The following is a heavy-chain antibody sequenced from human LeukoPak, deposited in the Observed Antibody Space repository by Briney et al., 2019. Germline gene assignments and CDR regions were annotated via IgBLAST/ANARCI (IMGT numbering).Heavy chain of an antibody. Sequence: PGGSLRLSCAASGFTFSSYAMSWVRQAPGKGLEWVSAISGSGGSTYYADSVKGRLTISRDNSKNTLYLQMNSLRAEDTAVYYCAKRGYCTNGVCYKWFDPWGQGTLVTVSS. D-gene: IGHD2-8*01. CDR3: AKRGYCTNGVCYKWFDP. V-gene: IGHV3-23*01. J-gene: IGHJ5*02. CDR1: GFTFSSYA. CDR2: ISGSGGST.